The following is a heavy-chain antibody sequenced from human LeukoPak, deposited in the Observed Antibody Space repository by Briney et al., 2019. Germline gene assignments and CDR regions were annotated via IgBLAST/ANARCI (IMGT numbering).Heavy chain of an antibody. V-gene: IGHV3-48*02. Sequence: PGGSLRLSCAASGFTFSSYSMNWVRQAPGKGREWVSYISSSSSTIYYADSVKGRFTISRDNAKNSLYLQMNGLRDEDTAVYYCARASWGENAFDIWGQGTMVTVSS. CDR2: ISSSSSTI. CDR1: GFTFSSYS. J-gene: IGHJ3*02. CDR3: ARASWGENAFDI. D-gene: IGHD2-2*01.